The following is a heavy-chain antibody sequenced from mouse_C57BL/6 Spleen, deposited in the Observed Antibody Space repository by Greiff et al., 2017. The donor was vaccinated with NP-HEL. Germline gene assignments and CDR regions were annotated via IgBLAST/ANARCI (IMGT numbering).Heavy chain of an antibody. CDR1: GYTFTSYW. J-gene: IGHJ4*01. CDR2: IYPGSGST. V-gene: IGHV1-55*01. CDR3: ANDDGSSSYAMDD. D-gene: IGHD1-1*01. Sequence: VQLQQPGAELVKPGASVKMSCKASGYTFTSYWITWVKQRPGQGLEWIGDIYPGSGSTNYNEKFKSKATLTVDTSSSPAYMQLSSLTSEDSSVYYGANDDGSSSYAMDDWGQGTSVTVAS.